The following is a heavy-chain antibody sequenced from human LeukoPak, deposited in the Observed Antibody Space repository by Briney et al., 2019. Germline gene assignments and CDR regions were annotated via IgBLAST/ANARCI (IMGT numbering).Heavy chain of an antibody. J-gene: IGHJ4*02. Sequence: ASVKVSCKASGYTLTGYYMHWVRQAPGQGLEWMGWINPNSGGTNYAQKFQGRVTMTRDTSISTAYMELSRLRSDDTAVYYCARDQKGEFHFDYWGQGTLVTVSS. D-gene: IGHD3-16*01. V-gene: IGHV1-2*02. CDR1: GYTLTGYY. CDR3: ARDQKGEFHFDY. CDR2: INPNSGGT.